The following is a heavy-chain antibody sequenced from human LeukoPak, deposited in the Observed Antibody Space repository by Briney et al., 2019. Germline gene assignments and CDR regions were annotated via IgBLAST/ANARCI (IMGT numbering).Heavy chain of an antibody. CDR3: ARDPGGGSLYYYGMDV. Sequence: ASVKVSCKASGYTFTSYGISWVRQAPGQGLEWMGWISAYNGNTNYAQKLQGRVTMTTDTSTSTAYMELRSLRSDDTAVYYCARDPGGGSLYYYGMDVWGKGTTVTVSS. D-gene: IGHD2-15*01. J-gene: IGHJ6*04. V-gene: IGHV1-18*04. CDR2: ISAYNGNT. CDR1: GYTFTSYG.